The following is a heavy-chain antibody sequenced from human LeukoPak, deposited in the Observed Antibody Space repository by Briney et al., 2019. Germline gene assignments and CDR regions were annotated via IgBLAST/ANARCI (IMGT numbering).Heavy chain of an antibody. Sequence: GGSLRLSCAASGFTFDDYAMHWVRQVPVKDLEWVSGIGWNSGTIDYADSVKDRFTISRDNAKNSLYLQMTSLRPEDTAFYYCAKAMSSGGGWFNWYFDLWGRGTLVTVSS. CDR1: GFTFDDYA. D-gene: IGHD6-19*01. CDR2: IGWNSGTI. CDR3: AKAMSSGGGWFNWYFDL. V-gene: IGHV3-9*01. J-gene: IGHJ2*01.